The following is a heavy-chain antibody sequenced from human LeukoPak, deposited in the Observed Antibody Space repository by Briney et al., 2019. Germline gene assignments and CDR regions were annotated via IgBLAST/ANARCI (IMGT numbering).Heavy chain of an antibody. CDR3: ARSEGYCSGGSCPDRRYYYYYYYMDV. V-gene: IGHV1-69*05. D-gene: IGHD2-15*01. CDR2: IIPISGTA. CDR1: GGTFSSYA. Sequence: SVKVSCKASGGTFSSYAISWVRQAPGQGLEWMGGIIPISGTANYAQKFQGRVTITTDESTSTAYMELSSLRSEDTAVYYCARSEGYCSGGSCPDRRYYYYYYYMDVWGKGTTVTVSS. J-gene: IGHJ6*03.